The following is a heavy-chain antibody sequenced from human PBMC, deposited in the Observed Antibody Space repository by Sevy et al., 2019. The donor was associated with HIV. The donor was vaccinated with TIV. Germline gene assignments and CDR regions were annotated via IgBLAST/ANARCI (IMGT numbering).Heavy chain of an antibody. J-gene: IGHJ6*02. CDR1: GFTFDDYA. V-gene: IGHV3-9*01. Sequence: GGSLRLSCAASGFTFDDYAIYWVQQAPGKGLEWVSGISWNSGSIGYADSVKGRFTISRENAQNSLYLQMNSLRPEDTALYYCAKGYRYGLPIQYGMDVWGQGTTVTVSS. D-gene: IGHD5-18*01. CDR2: ISWNSGSI. CDR3: AKGYRYGLPIQYGMDV.